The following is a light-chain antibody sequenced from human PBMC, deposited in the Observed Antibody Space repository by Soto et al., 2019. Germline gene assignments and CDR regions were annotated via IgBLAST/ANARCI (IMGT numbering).Light chain of an antibody. CDR2: KGT. Sequence: QSALAQHASVSGSPGQSVTISCTGSSSDVGAYNSVSWYQQHPDKAPQLMIYKGTQRPSGASNRFSGSTSGNAASLTISGLQAGDEADYFCCSSAPESTYVFGTGTKVTVL. CDR1: SSDVGAYNS. CDR3: CSSAPESTYV. J-gene: IGLJ1*01. V-gene: IGLV2-23*01.